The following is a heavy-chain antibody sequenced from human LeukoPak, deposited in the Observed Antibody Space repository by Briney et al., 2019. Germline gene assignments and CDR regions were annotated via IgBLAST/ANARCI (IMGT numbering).Heavy chain of an antibody. Sequence: GASVKVSCKASGGTFSSYAISWVRQAPGQGLEWMGGIIPIFGTANYAQKFQGRVTITADKSTSTAYMELSSLRSEDTAVYYCARDKSVNYYYYMDVWGKGTTVTVSS. CDR2: IIPIFGTA. V-gene: IGHV1-69*06. D-gene: IGHD3-16*02. CDR1: GGTFSSYA. CDR3: ARDKSVNYYYYMDV. J-gene: IGHJ6*03.